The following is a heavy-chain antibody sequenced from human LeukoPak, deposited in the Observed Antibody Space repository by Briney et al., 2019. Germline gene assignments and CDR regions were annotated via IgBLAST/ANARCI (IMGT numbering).Heavy chain of an antibody. D-gene: IGHD3-10*01. V-gene: IGHV3-64D*09. Sequence: GGPLRLSCSASGFIFSSYYMHWVRQAPGKGLEYVSAITTNGGSTYYADSVKGRCTISRDNSKNTLYLQMSSLRADDTAVYYCVKDLRGLHQVDRGMYFDYWGQGTLVTVSS. CDR3: VKDLRGLHQVDRGMYFDY. CDR1: GFIFSSYY. CDR2: ITTNGGST. J-gene: IGHJ4*02.